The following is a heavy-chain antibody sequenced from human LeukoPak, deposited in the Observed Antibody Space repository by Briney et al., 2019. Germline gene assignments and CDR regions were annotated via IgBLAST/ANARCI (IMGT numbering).Heavy chain of an antibody. CDR3: AKDPTHYRVWDDYDSSVMSH. Sequence: GGSLRLSCAASGFTFSSYSMNWVRQAPGKGLEWVSSISSSTNYIYYADSVKGRFTISRDNANNSLYLQMNSLRAEDTAVYYCAKDPTHYRVWDDYDSSVMSHWGQGTQVTVSS. CDR2: ISSSTNYI. V-gene: IGHV3-21*01. J-gene: IGHJ4*02. CDR1: GFTFSSYS. D-gene: IGHD3-22*01.